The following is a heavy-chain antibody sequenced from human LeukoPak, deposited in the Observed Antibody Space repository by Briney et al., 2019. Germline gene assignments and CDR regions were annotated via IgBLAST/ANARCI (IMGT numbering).Heavy chain of an antibody. CDR3: ARAADNGYGHENWFDP. CDR2: INPNSGGT. V-gene: IGHV1-2*02. Sequence: ASVKVSCKASGYTFTGYYVHWVRQAPGQGLEWMGWINPNSGGTNYAQKFQGRVTMTRDTSISTAYMELSRLRSDDTAVYYCARAADNGYGHENWFDPWGQGTLVTVSS. CDR1: GYTFTGYY. J-gene: IGHJ5*02. D-gene: IGHD5-12*01.